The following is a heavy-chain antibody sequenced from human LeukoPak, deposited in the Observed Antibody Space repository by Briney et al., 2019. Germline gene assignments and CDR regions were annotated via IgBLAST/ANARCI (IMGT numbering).Heavy chain of an antibody. Sequence: PGGSLRLSCAASGFTFSSYGMHWVRQAPGKGLEWVAFIRCDGSNKYYADSVKGRFTISRDNSKNTLYLQINSLRAEDPAVYYCAKCERVPAAYYYYYYMDVWGKGTTVTVSS. J-gene: IGHJ6*03. CDR1: GFTFSSYG. V-gene: IGHV3-30*02. CDR3: AKCERVPAAYYYYYYMDV. CDR2: IRCDGSNK. D-gene: IGHD2-2*01.